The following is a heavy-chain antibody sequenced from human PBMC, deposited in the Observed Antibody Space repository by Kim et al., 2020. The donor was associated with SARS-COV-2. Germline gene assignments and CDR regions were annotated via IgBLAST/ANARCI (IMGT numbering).Heavy chain of an antibody. D-gene: IGHD6-6*01. Sequence: VKGRFTISRDNSKTTLYLQMNSLRAENTAVYYCAKDGRYSSSSWGLEFDYWGQGTLVTVSS. J-gene: IGHJ4*02. V-gene: IGHV3-23*01. CDR3: AKDGRYSSSSWGLEFDY.